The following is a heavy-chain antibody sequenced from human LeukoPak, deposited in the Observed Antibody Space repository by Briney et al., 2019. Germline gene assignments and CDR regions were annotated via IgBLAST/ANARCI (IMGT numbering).Heavy chain of an antibody. V-gene: IGHV3-20*04. J-gene: IGHJ4*02. D-gene: IGHD5-12*01. Sequence: GGSLRLSCAASGFTFDDYGMSWVRQAPGKGLEWVSGINWNGGSTGYADSVKGRFTISRDNAKNSLYLQMNSLRAEDTALYYCASRIVATIKGRGYYFDYWGQGTLVTVSS. CDR1: GFTFDDYG. CDR3: ASRIVATIKGRGYYFDY. CDR2: INWNGGST.